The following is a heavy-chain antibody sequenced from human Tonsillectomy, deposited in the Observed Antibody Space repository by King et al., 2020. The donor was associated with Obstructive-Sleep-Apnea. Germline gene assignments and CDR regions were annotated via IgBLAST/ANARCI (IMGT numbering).Heavy chain of an antibody. V-gene: IGHV4-39*01. J-gene: IGHJ4*02. Sequence: QLQESGPGLVKPSETLSLTCTVSGGSISSSSYYWGWIRQPPGKGLEWIGSIYYSGSTYYNPSLKSRVTISVDTSKNQFSLKLSSVTAADTAVYYCAAPEYSSGHDYWGQGTLVTVSS. D-gene: IGHD6-19*01. CDR1: GGSISSSSYY. CDR3: AAPEYSSGHDY. CDR2: IYYSGST.